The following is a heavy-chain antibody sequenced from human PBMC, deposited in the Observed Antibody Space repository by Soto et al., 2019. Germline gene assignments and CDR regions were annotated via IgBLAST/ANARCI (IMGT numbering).Heavy chain of an antibody. CDR2: ISGSGGST. V-gene: IGHV3-23*01. CDR3: ALEWGLTFGGVIDNDAFDI. D-gene: IGHD3-16*02. Sequence: EVQLLESGGGLVQPGGSLRLSCAASGFTFSSYAMSWVRQAPGKGLEWVSAISGSGGSTYYADSVKGRFTISRDNSKNTLYLQMNSLRAEDTAVYYCALEWGLTFGGVIDNDAFDIWGQGTMVTVSS. J-gene: IGHJ3*02. CDR1: GFTFSSYA.